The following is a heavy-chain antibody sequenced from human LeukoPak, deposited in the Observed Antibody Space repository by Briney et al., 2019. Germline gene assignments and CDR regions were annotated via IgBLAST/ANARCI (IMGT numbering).Heavy chain of an antibody. J-gene: IGHJ6*03. Sequence: ASVKVSCKASGYTFTNYAMNWVRQAPGQGLEWMGWINPNSGGTNYAQKFQGRVTMTRDTSISTAYMELSRLRSDDTAVYYCARGIAVDNYYMDVWGKGTTVTVSS. CDR2: INPNSGGT. D-gene: IGHD6-19*01. CDR1: GYTFTNYA. CDR3: ARGIAVDNYYMDV. V-gene: IGHV1-2*02.